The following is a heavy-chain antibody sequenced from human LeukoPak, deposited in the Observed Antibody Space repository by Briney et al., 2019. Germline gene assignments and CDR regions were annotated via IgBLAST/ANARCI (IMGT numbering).Heavy chain of an antibody. CDR1: GYTFTSYG. D-gene: IGHD3-3*01. CDR2: ISAYNGNT. V-gene: IGHV1-18*01. CDR3: ARADYDFWSGPPNWFDP. J-gene: IGHJ5*02. Sequence: ASVKVSCTASGYTFTSYGISWVRQAPGQGLEWMGWISAYNGNTNYAQKLQGRVTMTTDTSTSTAYMELRSLRSDDTAVYYCARADYDFWSGPPNWFDPWGQGTLVTVSS.